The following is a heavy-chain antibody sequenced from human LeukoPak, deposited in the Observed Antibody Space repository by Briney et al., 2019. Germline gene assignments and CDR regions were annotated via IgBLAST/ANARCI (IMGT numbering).Heavy chain of an antibody. D-gene: IGHD2-2*01. CDR1: GFTVSSNY. CDR3: ARAYCSSTSCQYFDY. Sequence: GGSLRLSCAASGFTVSSNYMSWVRQAPGKGLEWVSVIYSGGSTYYADSVKGRFTISRDNSKNTLYLQMNSLRAEDTAVYYCARAYCSSTSCQYFDYRGQGTLVTVSS. V-gene: IGHV3-53*01. J-gene: IGHJ4*02. CDR2: IYSGGST.